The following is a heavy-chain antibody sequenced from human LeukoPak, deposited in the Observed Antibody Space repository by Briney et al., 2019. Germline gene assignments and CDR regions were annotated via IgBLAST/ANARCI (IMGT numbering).Heavy chain of an antibody. Sequence: GGFLRLSCAASGFTFSSYGMHWVRQAPGKGLEWVAVISYDGSNKYYADSVKGRFTISRDNSKNTLYLQMNSLRAEDTAVYYCAKDVGYWGQGTLVTVSS. CDR1: GFTFSSYG. CDR2: ISYDGSNK. CDR3: AKDVGY. J-gene: IGHJ4*02. D-gene: IGHD1-26*01. V-gene: IGHV3-30*18.